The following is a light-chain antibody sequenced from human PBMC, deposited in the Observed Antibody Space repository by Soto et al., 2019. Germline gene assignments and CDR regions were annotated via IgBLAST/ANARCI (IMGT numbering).Light chain of an antibody. CDR1: QSLSTSD. V-gene: IGKV3-20*01. CDR3: QQYGSLPYT. Sequence: EIVLTQSPGTLSLSPGKRATLSCRASQSLSTSDLVWYQHKSGQPPRLVIHGTSSTASGIPARFSGSGSGTDFTLTISRLEPEDSAVYYWQQYGSLPYTFGRGTRLEIQ. CDR2: GTS. J-gene: IGKJ5*01.